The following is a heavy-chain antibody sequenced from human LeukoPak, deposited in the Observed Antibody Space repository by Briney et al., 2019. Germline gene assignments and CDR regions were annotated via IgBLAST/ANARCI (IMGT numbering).Heavy chain of an antibody. J-gene: IGHJ4*02. V-gene: IGHV3-30*02. CDR3: ARVVWGWDTAMPTPFDY. D-gene: IGHD5-18*01. CDR2: IRYDGSNR. Sequence: GGSLRLSCAASGFTFSSYGMHWVRQAPGKGLEWVAFIRYDGSNRHYADSVKGRFTISRDNAKNSLYLQMNSLRAEDTAVYYCARVVWGWDTAMPTPFDYWGQGTLVTVSS. CDR1: GFTFSSYG.